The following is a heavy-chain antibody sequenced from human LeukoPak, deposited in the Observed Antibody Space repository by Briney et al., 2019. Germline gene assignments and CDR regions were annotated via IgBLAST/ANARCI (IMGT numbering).Heavy chain of an antibody. CDR1: GGSISSGGYY. J-gene: IGHJ4*02. CDR3: ARALYYDFWSGYRFDY. D-gene: IGHD3-3*01. V-gene: IGHV4-31*03. Sequence: KSSETLSLTCTVSGGSISSGGYYWSWIRQHPGKGLEWIGYIYYSGSTNYNPSLKSRVTISVDTSKNQLSLKLSSVTAADTAVYYCARALYYDFWSGYRFDYWGQGTLVTVSS. CDR2: IYYSGST.